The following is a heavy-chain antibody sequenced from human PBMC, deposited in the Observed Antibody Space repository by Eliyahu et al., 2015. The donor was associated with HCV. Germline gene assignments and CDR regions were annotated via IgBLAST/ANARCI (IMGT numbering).Heavy chain of an antibody. D-gene: IGHD3-16*01. CDR1: GFTFRRYW. CDR2: IRQDGGAK. CDR3: AREGEGGFDY. V-gene: IGHV3-7*05. J-gene: IGHJ4*02. Sequence: EVQLVESGGGLVQPGGSLRLSCVASGFTFRRYWMSWVRQAPGKGXEWVANIRQDGGAKEYVDSVKGRFTMSRDNAKSSVYLQMTSLTAEDTAVYYCAREGEGGFDYWGQGTLVTVSS.